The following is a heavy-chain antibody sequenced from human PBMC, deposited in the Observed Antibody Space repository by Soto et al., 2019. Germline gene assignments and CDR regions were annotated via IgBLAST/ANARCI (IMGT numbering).Heavy chain of an antibody. J-gene: IGHJ4*02. CDR2: IIPILGTP. V-gene: IGHV1-69*10. CDR3: ARERSRYDRSGYYRTDY. CDR1: GDTFSTYA. D-gene: IGHD3-22*01. Sequence: SVKFSCKASGDTFSTYAISWVRQAPGQGLEWTGGIIPILGTPNYAQKFQGRVTITADKSASTAYMELSSLRSEDTALYYCARERSRYDRSGYYRTDYWGQGALVTISS.